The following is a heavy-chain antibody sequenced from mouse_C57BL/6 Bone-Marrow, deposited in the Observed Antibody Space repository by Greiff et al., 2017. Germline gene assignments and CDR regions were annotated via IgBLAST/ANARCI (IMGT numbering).Heavy chain of an antibody. J-gene: IGHJ4*01. CDR1: GFNIKDYY. CDR3: TTDYYGNDYAMDY. Sequence: EVQLQQSGAELVRPGASVKLSCAASGFNIKDYYMHWVKQRPEQGLEWIGRIDPEDGDTEYAPKFQGKATLTADTSSNTAYLQLSSLTSEDTAVYYCTTDYYGNDYAMDYWGQGTSVTVSS. D-gene: IGHD1-1*01. V-gene: IGHV14-1*01. CDR2: IDPEDGDT.